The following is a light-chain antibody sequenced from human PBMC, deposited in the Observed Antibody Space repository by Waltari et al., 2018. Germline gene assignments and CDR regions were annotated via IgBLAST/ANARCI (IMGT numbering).Light chain of an antibody. V-gene: IGKV1-33*01. CDR1: QDIKKS. J-gene: IGKJ4*01. CDR2: DAS. Sequence: DIHMTQSPSSLSAPVGDRLTITCQASQDIKKSLNWFHQKPGKAPKVLIFDASNSQTGAPSRFSGSGSGTDFTLTISSLQPEDMGTYYCQQYHSVPLTFGGGTKVEIK. CDR3: QQYHSVPLT.